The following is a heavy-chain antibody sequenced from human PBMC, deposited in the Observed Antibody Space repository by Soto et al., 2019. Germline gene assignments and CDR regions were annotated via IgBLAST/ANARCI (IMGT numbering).Heavy chain of an antibody. CDR3: AKELAYGDFWRGLEY. D-gene: IGHD3-3*01. Sequence: QVQLVESGGGVVQPGRSLRLSCAASGLSFSSYVMHWVRQAPGKGLEWVAIISHDGNIKRYADFVEGRFIVFRDNSNNNLLLQMESLKTDDTAVYYCAKELAYGDFWRGLEYWGQGTLVTVAS. J-gene: IGHJ4*02. CDR2: ISHDGNIK. CDR1: GLSFSSYV. V-gene: IGHV3-30*18.